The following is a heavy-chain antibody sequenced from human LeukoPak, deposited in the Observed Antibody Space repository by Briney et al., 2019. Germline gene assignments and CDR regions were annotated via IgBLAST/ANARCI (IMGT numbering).Heavy chain of an antibody. J-gene: IGHJ2*01. CDR3: ERDNGRRYDFLGAQCYFDL. Sequence: AGSLTLSCEVSEFSLDRYTMSWVRQAPGKGLEGVASINGGGGSYIFYPDSLKLRFTISRHNARNSLYLQLARLKVADTALYSCERDNGRRYDFLGAQCYFDLWGRGTLVSVSS. CDR1: EFSLDRYT. D-gene: IGHD3-3*01. V-gene: IGHV3-21*01. CDR2: INGGGGSYI.